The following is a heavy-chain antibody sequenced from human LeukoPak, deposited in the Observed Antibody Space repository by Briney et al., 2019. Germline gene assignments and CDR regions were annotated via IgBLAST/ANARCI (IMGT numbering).Heavy chain of an antibody. CDR1: GYTLTELS. CDR2: FDPEDGET. Sequence: ASVKVPCKVSGYTLTELSMHWVRQAPGKRLEWMGGFDPEDGETIYAQKFQGRVTMTEDTSTDTAYMELSSLRSEDTAVYYCATSTPRMIRQDAFDIWGQGTMVTVSS. D-gene: IGHD3-16*01. J-gene: IGHJ3*02. V-gene: IGHV1-24*01. CDR3: ATSTPRMIRQDAFDI.